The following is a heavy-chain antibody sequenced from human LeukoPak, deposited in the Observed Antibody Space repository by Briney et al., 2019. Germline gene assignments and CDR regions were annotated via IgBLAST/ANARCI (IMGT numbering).Heavy chain of an antibody. J-gene: IGHJ4*02. D-gene: IGHD1-20*01. V-gene: IGHV1-2*04. Sequence: ASVKVSCKASGYTFTGYYMHWVRQAPGQGLEWMGWINPNSGGTNYAQKFQGWVTMTRDTSISTAYMELSRLRSDDTAVYYCARVITGTILTFAFDYWGQGTLVTVSS. CDR3: ARVITGTILTFAFDY. CDR1: GYTFTGYY. CDR2: INPNSGGT.